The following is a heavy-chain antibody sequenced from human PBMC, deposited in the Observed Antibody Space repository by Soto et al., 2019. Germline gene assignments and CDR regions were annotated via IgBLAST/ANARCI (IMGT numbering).Heavy chain of an antibody. CDR2: IIPIFGTA. D-gene: IGHD1-7*01. V-gene: IGHV1-69*01. CDR1: GGTFSRYA. Sequence: QVPLVQSGAEVKKPGSSVKVSCKASGGTFSRYAISWVRQAPGQGLEWMGGIIPIFGTANYAQKFQGRVTITADESTSTAYMELSSLRSEDTAVYYCASDGTGTTFSADAFDIWGQGTMVTVSS. CDR3: ASDGTGTTFSADAFDI. J-gene: IGHJ3*02.